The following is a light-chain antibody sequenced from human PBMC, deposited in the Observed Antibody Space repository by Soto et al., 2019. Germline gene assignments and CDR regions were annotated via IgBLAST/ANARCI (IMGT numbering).Light chain of an antibody. Sequence: EIVMTQSPATLSVSPGERATLSCRTSQSVSNNLAWYQQKPGQAPRLLLYGASTRATGIPARFSGSGSGTEFTLPISSLQSEDFAVYFCQQYHNWPPGTFGQGTKVEIK. V-gene: IGKV3-15*01. CDR3: QQYHNWPPGT. CDR1: QSVSNN. CDR2: GAS. J-gene: IGKJ1*01.